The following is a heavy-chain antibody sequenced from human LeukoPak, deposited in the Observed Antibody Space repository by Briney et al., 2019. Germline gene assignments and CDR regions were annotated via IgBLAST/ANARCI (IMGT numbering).Heavy chain of an antibody. CDR3: ARGQRYCYDSSGPYYFDY. D-gene: IGHD3-22*01. CDR1: GGSISSYY. V-gene: IGHV4-59*01. J-gene: IGHJ4*02. Sequence: SETLSLTCTVSGGSISSYYWSWIRQRPGKGLEWMGYLYYSGSTNYNPSLKSRVTISVDTSKNQFSLKLSSVTAADTAVYYCARGQRYCYDSSGPYYFDYWGQGTLVAVSS. CDR2: LYYSGST.